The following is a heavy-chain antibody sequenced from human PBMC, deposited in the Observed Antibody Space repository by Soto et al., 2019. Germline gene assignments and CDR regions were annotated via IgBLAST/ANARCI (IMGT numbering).Heavy chain of an antibody. CDR3: ARARLTFAYGMDV. Sequence: QVLLRESGPGLVKPSETLSLACTVSGGPFNSGAYYWIWIRQPPGKGLEWMGSIYYTGSTNFNPSLNRRVTISMETSKNQCSMNLKSVTTADTAVYYCARARLTFAYGMDVWGQGATVTVPS. CDR2: IYYTGST. D-gene: IGHD3-16*01. V-gene: IGHV4-61*08. J-gene: IGHJ6*02. CDR1: GGPFNSGAYY.